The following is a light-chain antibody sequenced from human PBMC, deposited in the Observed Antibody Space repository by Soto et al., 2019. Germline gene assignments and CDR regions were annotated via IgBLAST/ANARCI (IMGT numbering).Light chain of an antibody. CDR2: GAS. J-gene: IGKJ5*01. CDR1: QGISSA. CDR3: QHFNGYPRT. V-gene: IGKV1-13*02. Sequence: AIQLTQSPSSLSASIGDRVTITCRASQGISSALAWYQQKPGKAPSLLIYGASTLESGVPSSFSGSGSGTDFTLTISSQLPEDFATYYCQHFNGYPRTFGQGTRLEIK.